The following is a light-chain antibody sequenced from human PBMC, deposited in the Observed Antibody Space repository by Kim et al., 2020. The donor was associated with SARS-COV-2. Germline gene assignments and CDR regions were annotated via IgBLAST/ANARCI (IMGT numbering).Light chain of an antibody. V-gene: IGLV6-57*01. CDR1: TGGIASSI. CDR2: DDN. J-gene: IGLJ3*02. Sequence: KPVHISSTRSTGGIASSILRWYQELPGSPPIPVSYDDNERPAGVPDRFSGSIDSSSNPASLTISGLRTEDEADYYCQSYDSSKDCVFGGGTQLTVL. CDR3: QSYDSSKDCV.